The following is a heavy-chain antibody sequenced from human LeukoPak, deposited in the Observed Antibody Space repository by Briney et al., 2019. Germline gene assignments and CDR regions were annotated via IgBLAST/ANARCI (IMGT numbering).Heavy chain of an antibody. Sequence: SETLSLTCAVYGGSFSGYYWSWIRQPPGKGLEWIGSIYYSGSTYYNPSLKSRVTISVDTSKNQFSLKLSSVTAADTAVYYCARALSLLWFGELLNWFDPWGQGTLVTVSS. CDR2: IYYSGST. J-gene: IGHJ5*02. CDR3: ARALSLLWFGELLNWFDP. D-gene: IGHD3-10*01. CDR1: GGSFSGYY. V-gene: IGHV4-34*01.